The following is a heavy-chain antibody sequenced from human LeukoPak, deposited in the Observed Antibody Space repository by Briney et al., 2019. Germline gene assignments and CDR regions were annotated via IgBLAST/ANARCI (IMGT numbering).Heavy chain of an antibody. V-gene: IGHV3-74*03. J-gene: IGHJ3*02. CDR2: IDSFGSGA. CDR1: GFTFDDYG. Sequence: PGGSLRLSCAASGFTFDDYGMSWVRQAPGKGLVWVSRIDSFGSGATYADSVKGRFTVSRDNAKNTLYLQMNSLRAEDAAVYYCASSTYSGSHWDAFNIWGQGTMVTVSS. D-gene: IGHD1-26*01. CDR3: ASSTYSGSHWDAFNI.